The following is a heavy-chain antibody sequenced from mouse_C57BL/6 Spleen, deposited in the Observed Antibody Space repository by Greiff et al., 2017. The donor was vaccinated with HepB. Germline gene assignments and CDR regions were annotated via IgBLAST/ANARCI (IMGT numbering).Heavy chain of an antibody. CDR1: GFTFSDYG. Sequence: EVKLLESGGCLVQPGGSLKLSCAASGFTFSDYGMYWVRQAPEKGLEWVAYISSGSSTIYYADTVKGRFTISRDNAQNTLFLQMTSLRSEDTAMYGCEREIDTVPMGCWGEGLPVTVS. CDR3: EREIDTVPMGC. V-gene: IGHV5-17*01. J-gene: IGHJ4*01. CDR2: ISSGSSTI.